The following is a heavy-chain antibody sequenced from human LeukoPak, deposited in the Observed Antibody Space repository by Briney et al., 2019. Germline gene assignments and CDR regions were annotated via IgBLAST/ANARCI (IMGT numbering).Heavy chain of an antibody. CDR3: ARVYTLYYYDSSSTITFDWYFDL. CDR1: GGSISSSNW. V-gene: IGHV3-53*01. J-gene: IGHJ2*01. Sequence: PSETLSLTCAVSGGSISSSNWWSWVRQAPGKGLEWVSVIYSGGSTYYADSVKGRFTISRDNSKNTLYLQMNSLRAEDTAVYYCARVYTLYYYDSSSTITFDWYFDLWGRGTLVTVSS. D-gene: IGHD3-22*01. CDR2: IYSGGST.